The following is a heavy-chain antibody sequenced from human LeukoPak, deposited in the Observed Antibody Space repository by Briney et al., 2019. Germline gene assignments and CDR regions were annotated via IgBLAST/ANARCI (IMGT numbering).Heavy chain of an antibody. CDR3: ARSRGSSGSYPFDY. CDR2: ISSSSSTI. Sequence: PGGSLRLSCAASGFTFSSYSMNWVRQAPGKGLEWVSYISSSSSTIYHAGSVKGRFTISRDNAKNSLFLQMNSLRAEDTAVYYCARSRGSSGSYPFDYWGQGTLVTVSS. V-gene: IGHV3-48*01. CDR1: GFTFSSYS. D-gene: IGHD1-26*01. J-gene: IGHJ4*02.